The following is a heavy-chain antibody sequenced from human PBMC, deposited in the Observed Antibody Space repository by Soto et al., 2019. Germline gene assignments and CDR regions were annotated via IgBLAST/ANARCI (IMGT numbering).Heavy chain of an antibody. CDR1: GYTFSSYG. CDR3: ARTLPPIDY. CDR2: ISAYNGNT. D-gene: IGHD1-26*01. J-gene: IGHJ4*02. V-gene: IGHV1-18*01. Sequence: QVQLVQSGAEVKKPGASVKVSCKASGYTFSSYGISWVRQAPGQGLEWMGWISAYNGNTNYAQKLQGRVTMTTDTPTSTAYMKLRSLRSDDKAGYYCARTLPPIDYWGQGTLVTVSS.